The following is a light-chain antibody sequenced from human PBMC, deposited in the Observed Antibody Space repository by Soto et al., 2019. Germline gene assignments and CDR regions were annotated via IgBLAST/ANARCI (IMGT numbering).Light chain of an antibody. Sequence: EIVLTQSPATLSLSPGERATLSCRASQSVSDTLAWYQQKPGQAPRLLIYSASRGATGFPARFSGSGSGTDFTLTISSLQSEDFAVYYCQQYNTWPPITFGQGTRLEIK. CDR2: SAS. CDR1: QSVSDT. CDR3: QQYNTWPPIT. J-gene: IGKJ5*01. V-gene: IGKV3-15*01.